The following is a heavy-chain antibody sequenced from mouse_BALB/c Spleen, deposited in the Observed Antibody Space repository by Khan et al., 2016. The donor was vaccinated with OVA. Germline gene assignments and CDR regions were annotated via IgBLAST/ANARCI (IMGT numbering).Heavy chain of an antibody. D-gene: IGHD1-1*01. J-gene: IGHJ2*01. V-gene: IGHV3-2*02. CDR3: ARIYGRDFDY. CDR2: ISYSGNT. Sequence: VQLKQSGPGLVKPSQSLSLTCTVTGYSITSDYAWNWIRQFPGNKLEWMSYISYSGNTKYNPSLKSRISITRDTSKNQFFLQLNSVTTEDTATYYCARIYGRDFDYWGQGTTLTVSS. CDR1: GYSITSDYA.